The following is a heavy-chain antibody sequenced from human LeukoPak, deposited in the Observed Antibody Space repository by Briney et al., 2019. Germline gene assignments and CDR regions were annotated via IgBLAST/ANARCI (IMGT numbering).Heavy chain of an antibody. CDR1: GFMFCAYG. CDR2: ISSSGSTI. D-gene: IGHD6-19*01. J-gene: IGHJ4*02. CDR3: GRVYSSGSSY. Sequence: GGSPTLVNAANGFMFCAYGVNWFRQAPGKGLEWVSYISSSGSTISYADSVKGRFTISRDNAKKSLYLQMNSLRAEDTAVYYCGRVYSSGSSYWGQGTLVTVSS. V-gene: IGHV3-48*03.